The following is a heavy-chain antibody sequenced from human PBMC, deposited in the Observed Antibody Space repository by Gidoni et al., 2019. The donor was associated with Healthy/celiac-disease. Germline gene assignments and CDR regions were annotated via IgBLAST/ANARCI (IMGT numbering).Heavy chain of an antibody. CDR2: MNPNSGNT. J-gene: IGHJ4*02. V-gene: IGHV1-8*01. Sequence: QVQLVQSGAEVKKPGASVTVSCKASGYTFTSYDINWVRQATGQGLEWMGWMNPNSGNTGYAQKFQGRVTMTRNTSISTAYMELSSLRSEDTAVYYCARAHRGRWLLWGGFGYWGQGTLVTVSS. D-gene: IGHD7-27*01. CDR3: ARAHRGRWLLWGGFGY. CDR1: GYTFTSYD.